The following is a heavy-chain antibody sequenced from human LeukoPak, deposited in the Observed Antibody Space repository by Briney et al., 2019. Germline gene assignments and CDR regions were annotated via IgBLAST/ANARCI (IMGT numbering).Heavy chain of an antibody. D-gene: IGHD6-13*01. Sequence: PSETLSLTCTVSGGSISSYYWSWIRQPPGKGLEWIGYIYYSGSTNYNPSLKSQVTISVDASKNQFSLKLSSVTAADTAVYYCARARIAAAGPPFDYWGQGTLVTVSS. CDR1: GGSISSYY. CDR3: ARARIAAAGPPFDY. CDR2: IYYSGST. J-gene: IGHJ4*02. V-gene: IGHV4-59*01.